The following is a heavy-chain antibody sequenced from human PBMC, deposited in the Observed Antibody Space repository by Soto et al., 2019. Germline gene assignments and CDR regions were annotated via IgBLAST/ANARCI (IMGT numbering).Heavy chain of an antibody. CDR3: AKDTYYHDSSGYYVFDY. CDR2: ISYDGSNK. V-gene: IGHV3-30*18. Sequence: GSLRLSCAASDFTFSSYGIHWVRQAPGKGLEWVAVISYDGSNKQYGDSVKGRLTMSRDNSKNTVHLQMSSLRVEDTAVYYCAKDTYYHDSSGYYVFDYWGQGTLVTVPQ. J-gene: IGHJ4*01. CDR1: DFTFSSYG. D-gene: IGHD3-22*01.